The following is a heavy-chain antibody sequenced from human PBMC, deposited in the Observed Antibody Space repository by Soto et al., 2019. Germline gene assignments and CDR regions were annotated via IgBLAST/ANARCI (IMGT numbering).Heavy chain of an antibody. V-gene: IGHV4-30-2*01. Sequence: SETLSLTCAVSGGSISSGGYSWSWIRQPPGKGLEWIGYTYHSGSTYYNPSLKSRVTISVDRSKNKFSLKLRSVTAADTAVYYCARVGGLVRSRFDWFVPWGQGTLVTVSP. CDR3: ARVGGLVRSRFDWFVP. D-gene: IGHD3-16*01. J-gene: IGHJ5*02. CDR1: GGSISSGGYS. CDR2: TYHSGST.